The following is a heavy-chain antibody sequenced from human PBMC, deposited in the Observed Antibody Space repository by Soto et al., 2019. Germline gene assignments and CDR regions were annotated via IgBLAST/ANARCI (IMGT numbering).Heavy chain of an antibody. V-gene: IGHV1-69*06. CDR2: IIPIFGTP. J-gene: IGHJ5*02. CDR3: ARGGTPGGWFEP. D-gene: IGHD1-1*01. CDR1: GGTFSTYA. Sequence: QVQLVQSGAEVKKPGSSVKVSCKTSGGTFSTYALSWVRQAPGQGLEWMGQIIPIFGTPNYAQRFQGRVTITADKSTSTGYMELSSLTSEDTAIYFGARGGTPGGWFEPWGQGTLVTVSS.